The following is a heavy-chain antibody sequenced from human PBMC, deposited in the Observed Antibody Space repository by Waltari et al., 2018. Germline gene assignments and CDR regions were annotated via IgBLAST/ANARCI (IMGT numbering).Heavy chain of an antibody. CDR1: GYTLTELS. J-gene: IGHJ5*02. Sequence: QVQLVQSGAEVKKPGASVKVSCKVSGYTLTELSMHWVRQAPGKGLEWMGGFDPEDGETIYAQKFQGRVTMTEDTSTDTAYMELSSLRSEDTAVYYCATFCTNGVCQRDWFDPWGQGTLVTVSS. V-gene: IGHV1-24*01. CDR2: FDPEDGET. CDR3: ATFCTNGVCQRDWFDP. D-gene: IGHD2-8*01.